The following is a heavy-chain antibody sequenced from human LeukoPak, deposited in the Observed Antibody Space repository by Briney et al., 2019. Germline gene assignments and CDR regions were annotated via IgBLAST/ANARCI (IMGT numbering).Heavy chain of an antibody. V-gene: IGHV5-51*01. D-gene: IGHD1-14*01. CDR3: ARPRAHRAKYDAFDI. Sequence: GESLKISCKGSNYTFSRHWIGWVRQTPEKGLEWMGIIYPGDSDTRYSPSFQGQVTISADKSISTAYLQWSSLKASDTAMYYCARPRAHRAKYDAFDIWGQGTMVTVSS. CDR2: IYPGDSDT. J-gene: IGHJ3*02. CDR1: NYTFSRHW.